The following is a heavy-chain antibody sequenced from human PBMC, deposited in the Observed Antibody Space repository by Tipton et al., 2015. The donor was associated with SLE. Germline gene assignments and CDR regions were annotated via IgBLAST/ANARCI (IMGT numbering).Heavy chain of an antibody. CDR2: VSYSGST. CDR3: AREGLHYDILTGLLGRGYYFDH. D-gene: IGHD3-9*01. V-gene: IGHV4-31*03. Sequence: GPVKPSENLSLTCTVSGDSIGSVGSRVYYWSWIRQHPRRGLEWIGHVSYSGSTYYNPSLRSRLTISIDKSNNHFSLMLRSVTAADTGVYYCAREGLHYDILTGLLGRGYYFDHWGQGTLVTVSS. CDR1: GDSIGSVGSRVYY. J-gene: IGHJ4*02.